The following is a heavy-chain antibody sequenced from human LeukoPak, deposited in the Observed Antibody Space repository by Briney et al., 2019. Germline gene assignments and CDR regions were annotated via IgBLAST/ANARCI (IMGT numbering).Heavy chain of an antibody. Sequence: SETLSLTCAVYGGSFSGYYWSWIRQPPGKGLEWIGEINHSGSTNYNPSLKSRVTISVDTSKNRFSLKLSSVTAADTAVYYCARVVVPAAIPHNWYFDLWGRGTLVTVSS. V-gene: IGHV4-34*01. CDR2: INHSGST. CDR3: ARVVVPAAIPHNWYFDL. J-gene: IGHJ2*01. CDR1: GGSFSGYY. D-gene: IGHD2-2*02.